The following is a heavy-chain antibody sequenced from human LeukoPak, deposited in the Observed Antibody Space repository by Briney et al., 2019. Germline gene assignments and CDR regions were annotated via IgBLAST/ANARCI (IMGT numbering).Heavy chain of an antibody. CDR2: IIPILGIA. CDR1: GGTFSSYA. D-gene: IGHD4-17*01. V-gene: IGHV1-69*04. Sequence: GASVKVSCKASGGTFSSYAISWVRQAPGQGLEWMGRIIPILGIANYAQKFQGRVTITADESTSTAYMELSSLRSEDTAVYYCARGPADYGDNDYWGQGTLVTVSS. J-gene: IGHJ4*02. CDR3: ARGPADYGDNDY.